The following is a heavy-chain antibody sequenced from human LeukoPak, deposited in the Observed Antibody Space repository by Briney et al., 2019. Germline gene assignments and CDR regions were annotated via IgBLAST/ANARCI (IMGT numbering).Heavy chain of an antibody. J-gene: IGHJ4*02. CDR2: TYYDSKWNT. V-gene: IGHV6-1*01. CDR3: ARGCYSSFVY. CDR1: GDRLSINNVA. D-gene: IGHD5-18*01. Sequence: PTLSLTFAISGDRLSINNVAWNWIRQSPARGLEWLGKTYYDSKWNTDYAVSMRSRITINRDTTKNNFSLQLNSVTPEDTAVYYCARGCYSSFVYWDQGTLVTVSS.